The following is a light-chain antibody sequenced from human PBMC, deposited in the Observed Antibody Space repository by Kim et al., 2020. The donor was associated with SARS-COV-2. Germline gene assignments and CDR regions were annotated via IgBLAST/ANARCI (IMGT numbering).Light chain of an antibody. Sequence: DIQMTQSPSTLSASVGDRVTITCRASQSISSWLAWYQQKPGKAPKLLIYKASSLESGVPSRFSGSGSGTEFTLTISSLQPDDFATYYCQHYNSYWTFDQGTKVDIK. CDR1: QSISSW. V-gene: IGKV1-5*03. CDR3: QHYNSYWT. J-gene: IGKJ1*01. CDR2: KAS.